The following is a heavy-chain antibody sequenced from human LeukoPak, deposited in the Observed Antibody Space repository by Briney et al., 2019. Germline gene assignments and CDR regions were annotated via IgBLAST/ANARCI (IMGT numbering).Heavy chain of an antibody. V-gene: IGHV1-69*13. D-gene: IGHD4-23*01. CDR3: ARGDSVPLGGGNLLRVLYFND. J-gene: IGHJ1*01. CDR2: IIPMFGST. CDR1: GGSFTNCP. Sequence: ASVKVSCKASGGSFTNCPFHWVRQAPGQGLEWMGGIIPMFGSTDYAQKFQGRLTITADESTTTAYLELSSLRSEDTAVYYCARGDSVPLGGGNLLRVLYFNDWGQGTLVAVSS.